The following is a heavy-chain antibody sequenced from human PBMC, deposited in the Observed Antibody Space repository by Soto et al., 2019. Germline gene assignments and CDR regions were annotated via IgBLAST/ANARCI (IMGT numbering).Heavy chain of an antibody. V-gene: IGHV4-4*07. Sequence: SETLSLTCTVSGGSISSYYWSLIRQPAGKGLECIWRLYTSGSSSYNPSLESRVTMSVDKSKNQFSLRVNSVTDADTAVYYCARDGGGGSEGYSYGRSSYYGMGVWGQGTTVTVSS. J-gene: IGHJ6*02. CDR2: LYTSGSS. D-gene: IGHD5-18*01. CDR3: ARDGGGGSEGYSYGRSSYYGMGV. CDR1: GGSISSYY.